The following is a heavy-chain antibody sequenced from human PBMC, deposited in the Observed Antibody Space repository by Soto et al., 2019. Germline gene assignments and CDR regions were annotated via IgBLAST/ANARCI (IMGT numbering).Heavy chain of an antibody. J-gene: IGHJ6*01. CDR2: LNGDGTTT. CDR3: ARGIRIYYALEV. D-gene: IGHD2-15*01. Sequence: PGGSLRLSCEASGFTFSSYWMHWVRQVPGKGLVWVSRLNGDGTTTNYADSVKGRFTISRDNAKNTVYLQLSSLRSEDTAVYYCARGIRIYYALEVWGQGTTVTVSS. V-gene: IGHV3-74*01. CDR1: GFTFSSYW.